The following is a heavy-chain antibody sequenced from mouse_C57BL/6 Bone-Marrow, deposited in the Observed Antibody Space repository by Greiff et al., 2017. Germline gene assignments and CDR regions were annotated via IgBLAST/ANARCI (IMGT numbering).Heavy chain of an antibody. CDR2: ISSGGSYT. J-gene: IGHJ4*01. V-gene: IGHV5-6*01. CDR3: AREREIYYDYAVPPAY. D-gene: IGHD2-4*01. CDR1: GFTFSSSG. Sequence: EVMLVESGGDLVKPGGSLKLSCAASGFTFSSSGMSWVRQTPDKRLEWVATISSGGSYTYYPDSVQGRFTISRDNAKNTLYLQTSSLKSEDTAMYYCAREREIYYDYAVPPAYWGQGTSVTVSS.